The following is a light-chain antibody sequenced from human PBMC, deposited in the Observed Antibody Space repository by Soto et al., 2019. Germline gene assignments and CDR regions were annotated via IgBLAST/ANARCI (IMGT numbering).Light chain of an antibody. CDR1: SSDVGGYDH. CDR3: CSYGGSFPYV. CDR2: DVT. V-gene: IGLV2-11*01. J-gene: IGLJ1*01. Sequence: QSALTQPPSVSGSPGQSATISCTGTSSDVGGYDHVSWYQQHPGKAPKLLIYDVTKRPSGVPDRFSGSKSGNTASLTISGLQAEDEADFFCCSYGGSFPYVFGTGTKVTVL.